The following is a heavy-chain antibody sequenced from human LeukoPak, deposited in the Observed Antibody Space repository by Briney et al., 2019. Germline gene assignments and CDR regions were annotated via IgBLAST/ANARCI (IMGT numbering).Heavy chain of an antibody. V-gene: IGHV3-48*03. Sequence: PGGSLRLSCAASGFTFSSFEMNWVRQAPGKGLEWVSYISSSGNTIYYADSMKGRFTISRDNAKNSLYLQMNSLRAEDTAVYYCARMDTTMAYYFDSWGQGTLVTVSP. CDR1: GFTFSSFE. CDR2: ISSSGNTI. CDR3: ARMDTTMAYYFDS. D-gene: IGHD5-18*01. J-gene: IGHJ4*02.